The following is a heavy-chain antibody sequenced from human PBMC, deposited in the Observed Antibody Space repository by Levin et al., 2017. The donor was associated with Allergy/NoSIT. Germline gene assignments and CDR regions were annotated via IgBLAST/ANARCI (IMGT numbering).Heavy chain of an antibody. J-gene: IGHJ5*02. V-gene: IGHV3-49*03. CDR1: GFTFGDYA. D-gene: IGHD2-2*01. Sequence: GGSLRLSCTASGFTFGDYAMSWFRQAPGKGLEWVGFIRSKAYGGTTEYAASVKGRFTISRDDSKSIAYLQMNSLKTEDTAVYYCTRGGCSSTSCYLSRPAQFDPWGQGTLVTVSS. CDR3: TRGGCSSTSCYLSRPAQFDP. CDR2: IRSKAYGGTT.